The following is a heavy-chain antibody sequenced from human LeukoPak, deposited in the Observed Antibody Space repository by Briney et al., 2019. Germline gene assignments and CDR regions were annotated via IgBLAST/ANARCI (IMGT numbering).Heavy chain of an antibody. V-gene: IGHV1-18*01. D-gene: IGHD3-10*01. CDR3: ARVARHHMVRGVFPSDY. J-gene: IGHJ4*02. Sequence: VASVKVSCKASGYTFTSYGISWVRQAPGQGLEWMGWISAYNGNTNYAQKLQGRVTMTTDTSTSTAYMELRSLRSDDTAVYYCARVARHHMVRGVFPSDYWGQGTLVTVSS. CDR1: GYTFTSYG. CDR2: ISAYNGNT.